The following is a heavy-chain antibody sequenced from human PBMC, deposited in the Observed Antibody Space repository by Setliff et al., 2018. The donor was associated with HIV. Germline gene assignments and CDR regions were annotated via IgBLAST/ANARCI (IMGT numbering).Heavy chain of an antibody. D-gene: IGHD3-16*01. V-gene: IGHV1-18*01. CDR2: ISAYNGNT. J-gene: IGHJ6*02. Sequence: ASVKVSCKASGYIFTRSGFNWVRQAPGQGLEWIGWISAYNGNTYSAQKFQGRVTMTTDSSTSTAYMELRSLRSDDTATYYCARSGWTNYVVSPPSAMDVWGQGTTVTSP. CDR1: GYIFTRSG. CDR3: ARSGWTNYVVSPPSAMDV.